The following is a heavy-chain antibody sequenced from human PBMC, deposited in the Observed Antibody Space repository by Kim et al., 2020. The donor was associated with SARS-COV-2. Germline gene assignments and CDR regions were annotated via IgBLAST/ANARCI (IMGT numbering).Heavy chain of an antibody. Sequence: GGSLRLSCAASEFTLSNAWMHWVRQAPGKGLEWVASIKSKAHGGTTDYAAPVKGRFTISRDDSRNTLYLQMNTLQTEDTAVYYCTGFGEGYWGQGTLVT. D-gene: IGHD3-10*01. J-gene: IGHJ4*02. CDR3: TGFGEGY. V-gene: IGHV3-15*01. CDR2: IKSKAHGGTT. CDR1: EFTLSNAW.